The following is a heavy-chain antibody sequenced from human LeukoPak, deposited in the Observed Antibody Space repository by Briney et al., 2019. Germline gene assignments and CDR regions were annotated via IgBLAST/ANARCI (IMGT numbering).Heavy chain of an antibody. CDR1: GYTFTSYG. V-gene: IGHV1-18*01. D-gene: IGHD6-25*01. CDR2: ISAYNGNT. Sequence: GASVKVSCKASGYTFTSYGISWVRQAPGQGLEWMGWISAYNGNTNYAQKFQGRVTMTRNTSISTAYMELSSLRSEDTAVYYCARGRGYYYYYYYMDVWGKGTTVTVSS. CDR3: ARGRGYYYYYYYMDV. J-gene: IGHJ6*03.